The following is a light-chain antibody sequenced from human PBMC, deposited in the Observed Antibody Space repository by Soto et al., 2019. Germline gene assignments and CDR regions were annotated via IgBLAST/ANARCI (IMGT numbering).Light chain of an antibody. Sequence: QSVLTQPASVSGSPGQSITISCTGTSSDVGGYNYVSWYQQHPGKVPKLMIYDVSHRPSGVSNRFSGSKSGNTASLTISGLQAEDEADYYCSSYTSSSTLVVFGGGTKVTVL. CDR2: DVS. J-gene: IGLJ2*01. CDR3: SSYTSSSTLVV. V-gene: IGLV2-14*01. CDR1: SSDVGGYNY.